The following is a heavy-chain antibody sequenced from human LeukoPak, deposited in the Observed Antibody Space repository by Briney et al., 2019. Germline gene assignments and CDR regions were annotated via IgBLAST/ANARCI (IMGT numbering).Heavy chain of an antibody. CDR2: INDDGYT. J-gene: IGHJ4*02. Sequence: SETLSLTCGAYGVSFTGNYWSWIRQPPGKRPEWIGEINDDGYTNYNPSLRSRVTISLDTSENHLSLRLTSVTAADTAVYYCARIRCGHTDDICYNHWGQGTLVTVSS. CDR3: ARIRCGHTDDICYNH. V-gene: IGHV4-34*01. CDR1: GVSFTGNY. D-gene: IGHD2-2*02.